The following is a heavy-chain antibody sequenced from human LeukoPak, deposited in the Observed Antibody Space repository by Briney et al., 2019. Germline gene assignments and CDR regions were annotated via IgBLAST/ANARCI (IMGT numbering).Heavy chain of an antibody. CDR2: IYYSGST. V-gene: IGHV4-39*07. Sequence: SETLSLTCTVSGGSISSSSYYWGWIRQPPGKGLEWIGSIYYSGSTYYNPSLKSRVTISVDTSKNQFSLKLSSVTAADTAVYYCARAIQWLVHWGQGTLVTVSS. J-gene: IGHJ4*02. CDR1: GGSISSSSYY. CDR3: ARAIQWLVH. D-gene: IGHD6-19*01.